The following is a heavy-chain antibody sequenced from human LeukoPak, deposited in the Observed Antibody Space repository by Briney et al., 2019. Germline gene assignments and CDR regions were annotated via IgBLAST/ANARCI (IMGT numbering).Heavy chain of an antibody. CDR1: GFTFDDYA. Sequence: GRSLRLSCAASGFTFDDYAMHWVRQAPGKGLEWVSAISGSGGSTYYADSVKGRFTISRDNAKNSLYLQMNSLRAEDTAVYYCARDSQDLSVPYYYYYYGMDVWGQGTTVTVSS. J-gene: IGHJ6*02. D-gene: IGHD6-6*01. V-gene: IGHV3-9*01. CDR2: ISGSGGST. CDR3: ARDSQDLSVPYYYYYYGMDV.